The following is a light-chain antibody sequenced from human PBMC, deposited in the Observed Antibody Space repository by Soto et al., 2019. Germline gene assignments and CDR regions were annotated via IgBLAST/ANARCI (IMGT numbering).Light chain of an antibody. Sequence: QSALTQPPSASGSPGQSVTISCTGTSSDVGGYNYVSWYQQHPGKAPKLMIYEVSKRPSGVPDRFSGSKSGSTASLTVSGLQADDEADYYCSSYAGSNNLVFGGGTKLTVL. V-gene: IGLV2-8*01. CDR3: SSYAGSNNLV. CDR2: EVS. J-gene: IGLJ2*01. CDR1: SSDVGGYNY.